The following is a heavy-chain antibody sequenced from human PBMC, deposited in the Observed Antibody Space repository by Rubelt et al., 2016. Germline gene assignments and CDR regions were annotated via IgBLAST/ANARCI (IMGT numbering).Heavy chain of an antibody. V-gene: IGHV3-73*01. CDR2: IRSKTDSYAT. CDR3: ARLLEWGLSLDV. J-gene: IGHJ6*04. CDR1: GFTFRSYG. Sequence: VELMQSGGGLVQPGGSLRLSCAASGFTFRSYGMSWVRQAPGKGLEWVGRIRSKTDSYATAYAASVKGRFTISRDDSKNTAYLQINSLKSEDPAVYYCARLLEWGLSLDVWGRGTTVTVSS. D-gene: IGHD1-26*01.